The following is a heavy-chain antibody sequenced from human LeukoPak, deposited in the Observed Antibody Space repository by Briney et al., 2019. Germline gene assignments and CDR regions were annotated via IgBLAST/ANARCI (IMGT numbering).Heavy chain of an antibody. CDR1: GGSISSSSYC. CDR2: IYYSGST. Sequence: SETLSLTCTVSGGSISSSSYCWGWIRQPPGKGLEWIGSIYYSGSTYYNPSLKSRVTVSVDTSKNQFSLKLSSVTAADTAVYYCAVLWFGELINFDYWGQGTLVTVSS. CDR3: AVLWFGELINFDY. D-gene: IGHD3-10*01. V-gene: IGHV4-39*07. J-gene: IGHJ4*02.